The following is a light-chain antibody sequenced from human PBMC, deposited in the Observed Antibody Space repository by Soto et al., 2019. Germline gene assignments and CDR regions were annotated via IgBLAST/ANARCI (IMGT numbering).Light chain of an antibody. J-gene: IGKJ3*01. CDR1: QSINSKS. CDR3: QHYGGSFI. V-gene: IGKV3-20*01. CDR2: NTS. Sequence: EIVLTQSPGTLSLSPGEGATVSCRVSQSINSKSLVWYQRKFGQAPRLLIYNTSTRATGIPDRFSGSGSGTYFTLSISGLEPEDVAVYYCQHYGGSFIFGPGTKVDFK.